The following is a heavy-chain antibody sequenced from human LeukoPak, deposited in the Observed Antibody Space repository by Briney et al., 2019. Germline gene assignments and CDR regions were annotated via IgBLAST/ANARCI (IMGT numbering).Heavy chain of an antibody. CDR1: GFTFSSYA. V-gene: IGHV3-23*01. D-gene: IGHD3-10*01. J-gene: IGHJ3*01. CDR2: INGSGGST. Sequence: GGSLRLSCAASGFTFSSYAMSWVRQAPGKGLEWVSDINGSGGSTYYADSVKGRFTISRDNSKNTLYLQMNSLRAEDTAVYFCARSFLMSLGELLSGGFVVWGQGAMVTVSS. CDR3: ARSFLMSLGELLSGGFVV.